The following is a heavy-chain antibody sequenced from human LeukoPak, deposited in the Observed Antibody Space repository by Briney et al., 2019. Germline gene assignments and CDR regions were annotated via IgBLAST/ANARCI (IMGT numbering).Heavy chain of an antibody. Sequence: PSETLSLTCTVSGGSLSNYYWNWIRQPAGKGLEWIGRIYTSGDTNYNPSLRSRATMSVDTSKNQFSLKLSSVTAADTAVYYCARSAGYSYGYDAFDIWGQGTMVTVSS. D-gene: IGHD5-18*01. V-gene: IGHV4-4*07. CDR1: GGSLSNYY. J-gene: IGHJ3*02. CDR2: IYTSGDT. CDR3: ARSAGYSYGYDAFDI.